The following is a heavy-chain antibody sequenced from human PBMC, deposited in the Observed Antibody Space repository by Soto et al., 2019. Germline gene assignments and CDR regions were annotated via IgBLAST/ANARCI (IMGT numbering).Heavy chain of an antibody. J-gene: IGHJ6*03. CDR2: ISAYNGNT. CDR1: GYSFTNYG. CDR3: ARDRGVAPPVAGNTHYYYYMDV. V-gene: IGHV1-18*01. D-gene: IGHD6-19*01. Sequence: ASVKVSCKASGYSFTNYGITWVRQAPGQGLEWMGWISAYNGNTKYAQKLQGRVTMTTDASTSTAYLELRSLTSDDTAVYYCARDRGVAPPVAGNTHYYYYMDVWGKGTTVTISS.